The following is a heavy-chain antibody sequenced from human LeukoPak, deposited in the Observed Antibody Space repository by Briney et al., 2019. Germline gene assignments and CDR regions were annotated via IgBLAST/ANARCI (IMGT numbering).Heavy chain of an antibody. J-gene: IGHJ4*02. V-gene: IGHV3-74*01. D-gene: IGHD4-23*01. CDR3: ARRAGGYSHPYDY. Sequence: GGSLGLSCAASGFTFSSYWMHWVRQAPGKGLVWVSRINSDGNSTSYADSVKGRFTISRDNAKNTLYLQMNSLRAEDTAVYYCARRAGGYSHPYDYWGQGTLVTVSS. CDR1: GFTFSSYW. CDR2: INSDGNST.